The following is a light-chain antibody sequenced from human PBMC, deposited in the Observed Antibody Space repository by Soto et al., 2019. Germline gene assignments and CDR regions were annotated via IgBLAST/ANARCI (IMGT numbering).Light chain of an antibody. J-gene: IGLJ3*02. CDR2: RNS. CDR3: QSYDSSLSGSV. CDR1: SSNIGAGYD. Sequence: QSVLTQPPSVSGAPGQRVTISCTGSSSNIGAGYDVHWYQQLPGTAPKLLIYRNSNRPSGVPDRFSGSKSGTSASLAITGLQAEDEAGYSCQSYDSSLSGSVFGGGTKLTVL. V-gene: IGLV1-40*01.